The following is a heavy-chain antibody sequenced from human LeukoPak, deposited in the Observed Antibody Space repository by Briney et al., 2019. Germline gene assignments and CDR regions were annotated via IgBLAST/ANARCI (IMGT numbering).Heavy chain of an antibody. Sequence: PGGSLRLSCAASGFTFSSYSMNWVRQAPGKGLEWVSYISSSSSTIYYADSVKGRFTISRDNAKNSLYLQMNSLRAEDTAVYYCARGHSSGSYYPDYWGQGTLVTVSS. CDR2: ISSSSSTI. V-gene: IGHV3-48*01. D-gene: IGHD3-10*01. CDR3: ARGHSSGSYYPDY. CDR1: GFTFSSYS. J-gene: IGHJ4*02.